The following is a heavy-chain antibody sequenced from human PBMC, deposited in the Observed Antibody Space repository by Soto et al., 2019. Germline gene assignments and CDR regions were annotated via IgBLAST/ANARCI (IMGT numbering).Heavy chain of an antibody. Sequence: PAASLRPSCVPSGFTVSRDWMHWVRQAPGKGLVWVSRINTDVGSTSYADSVKGRFTISRDSAKNTLYLQMNSLRADDTAVYYWAIGSLTASADHWGQGVLVTVS. CDR3: AIGSLTASADH. V-gene: IGHV3-74*01. J-gene: IGHJ4*02. CDR1: GFTVSRDW. CDR2: INTDVGST. D-gene: IGHD1-20*01.